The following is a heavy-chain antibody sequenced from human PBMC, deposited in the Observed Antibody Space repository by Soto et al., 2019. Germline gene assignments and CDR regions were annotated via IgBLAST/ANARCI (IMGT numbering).Heavy chain of an antibody. CDR1: GGTFSSYA. CDR3: ARAGSCSGGSCYSLSVYYYYGMDV. Sequence: QVQLVQSGAEVKKPGSSVKVTCKASGGTFSSYAISWVRQAPGQGLEWMGGIIPIFGTANYAQKFQGRVTITAEESTSTAYMELSSLRSEDTAVYYCARAGSCSGGSCYSLSVYYYYGMDVWGQGTTVTVSS. J-gene: IGHJ6*02. V-gene: IGHV1-69*01. CDR2: IIPIFGTA. D-gene: IGHD2-15*01.